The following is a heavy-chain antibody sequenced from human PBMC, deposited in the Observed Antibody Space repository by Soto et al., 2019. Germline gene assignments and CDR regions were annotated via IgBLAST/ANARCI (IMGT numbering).Heavy chain of an antibody. CDR1: GYTFTSYG. CDR2: ISAYNGNT. J-gene: IGHJ4*02. V-gene: IGHV1-18*01. D-gene: IGHD3-16*02. CDR3: ASTMITFGGVIVSPLDY. Sequence: ASVKVSCKASGYTFTSYGISWVRQAPGQGLEWMGWISAYNGNTNYAQKLQGRVTMTTDTSTSTAYMELRSLRSDDTAVYYCASTMITFGGVIVSPLDYWGQGTLVTVSS.